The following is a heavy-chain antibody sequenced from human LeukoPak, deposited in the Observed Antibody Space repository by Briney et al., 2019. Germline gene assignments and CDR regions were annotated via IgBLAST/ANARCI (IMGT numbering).Heavy chain of an antibody. D-gene: IGHD3-22*01. CDR3: ARDGYDSSGYQFPL. Sequence: SETLSLTCTVSGYSINSGYYWGWIRQPPGKGLEWIAIIYHSGSTYYNPSLKSRVTISVDTSKNQFSLKLSSVTAADTAVYYCARDGYDSSGYQFPLWGQGTLVTVSS. J-gene: IGHJ4*02. CDR1: GYSINSGYY. V-gene: IGHV4-38-2*02. CDR2: IYHSGST.